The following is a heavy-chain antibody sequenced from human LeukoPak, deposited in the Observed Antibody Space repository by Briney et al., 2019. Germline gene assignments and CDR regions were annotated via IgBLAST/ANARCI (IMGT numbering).Heavy chain of an antibody. CDR2: ISSTSTYT. CDR1: GFTFSDYY. CDR3: ANEFCSGGSCNLDY. D-gene: IGHD2-15*01. V-gene: IGHV3-11*03. J-gene: IGHJ4*02. Sequence: GGSLRLSCAASGFTFSDYYMSWVRQAPGKGLEWVSYISSTSTYTNYADSVKGRFTISRDNAKNSLYLQMNSLRAEDTAVYYCANEFCSGGSCNLDYWGQGTLVTVSS.